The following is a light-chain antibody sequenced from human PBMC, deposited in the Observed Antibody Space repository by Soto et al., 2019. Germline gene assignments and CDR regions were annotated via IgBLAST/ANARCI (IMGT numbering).Light chain of an antibody. V-gene: IGKV3-20*01. CDR1: QSVSSTY. CDR2: GAS. CDR3: HQYDSWT. J-gene: IGKJ1*01. Sequence: EIVLTQSRGTLSLSPGERATLSCRASQSVSSTYLIWYQQKPGQAPRLLIYGASSRATGVPDRFSGGGSGTDFTLPISRLEPEDFAVDYCHQYDSWTFGQFTKVEIK.